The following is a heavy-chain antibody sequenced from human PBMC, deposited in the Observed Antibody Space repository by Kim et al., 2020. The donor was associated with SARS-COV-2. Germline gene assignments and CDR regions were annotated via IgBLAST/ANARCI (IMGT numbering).Heavy chain of an antibody. D-gene: IGHD3-22*01. CDR2: ISSSGSTI. CDR3: ARTHYYDSETDDY. V-gene: IGHV3-48*03. J-gene: IGHJ4*02. CDR1: GFTFSSYE. Sequence: GGSLRLSCAASGFTFSSYEMNWVRQAPGKGLEWVSYISSSGSTIYYADSVKGRFTISRDNAKNSLYLQMNSLRAEDTAVYYCARTHYYDSETDDYWGQGTLVTVSS.